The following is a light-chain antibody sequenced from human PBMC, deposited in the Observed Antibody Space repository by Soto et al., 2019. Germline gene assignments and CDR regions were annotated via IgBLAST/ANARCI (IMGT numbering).Light chain of an antibody. Sequence: QSALTQPRSVSGSPGQSVTISCTGTSSDVGAYNYVSWYQQHPAKAPNLMIYDVSKRPSGVPDRFSGSKSGNTASLTISGLQAEDEGDYYCCSYTNSAYVFGTGTKFTVL. CDR1: SSDVGAYNY. V-gene: IGLV2-11*01. CDR3: CSYTNSAYV. CDR2: DVS. J-gene: IGLJ1*01.